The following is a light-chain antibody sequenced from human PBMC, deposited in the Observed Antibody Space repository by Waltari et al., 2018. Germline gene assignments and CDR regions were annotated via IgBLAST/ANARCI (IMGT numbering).Light chain of an antibody. Sequence: SSELTQDPAVSVALGQTVKITCQGDSLKTYYPSWYQQKPGQAPVLVIYGKNIRPSGIPDRLSGSRSGNTASLTVTGAQAEDEADYYCNSRDTIGFPVVFGGGTKVTVL. V-gene: IGLV3-19*01. CDR3: NSRDTIGFPVV. J-gene: IGLJ2*01. CDR2: GKN. CDR1: SLKTYY.